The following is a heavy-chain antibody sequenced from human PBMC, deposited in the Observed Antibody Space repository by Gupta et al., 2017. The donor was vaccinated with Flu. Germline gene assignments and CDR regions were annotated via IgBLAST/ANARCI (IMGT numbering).Heavy chain of an antibody. J-gene: IGHJ4*01. CDR3: ARGSRNYGFWSGYYANYLDY. Sequence: SWIRQSPGKGLQWIGEINHGGSTNYNPSLRSLVTISVDTSKNQFSLKLSSVTAADTAVYYCARGSRNYGFWSGYYANYLDYWGHGSLVTVSS. D-gene: IGHD3-3*01. CDR2: INHGGST. V-gene: IGHV4-34*01.